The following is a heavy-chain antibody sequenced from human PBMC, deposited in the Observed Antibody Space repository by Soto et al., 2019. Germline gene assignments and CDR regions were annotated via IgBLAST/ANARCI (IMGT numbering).Heavy chain of an antibody. CDR3: ARDRYYYGSGSFSYGMDV. CDR2: IWYDGSNK. CDR1: GFTFSSFG. V-gene: IGHV3-33*01. D-gene: IGHD3-10*01. J-gene: IGHJ6*02. Sequence: GGSLRLSCAASGFTFSSFGIHGVRQAPGKGLEWVAVIWYDGSNKYYADSVKGRFTISRDNSKNTLYLQMNSLRAEDTAVYYCARDRYYYGSGSFSYGMDVWGQGTTVTVSS.